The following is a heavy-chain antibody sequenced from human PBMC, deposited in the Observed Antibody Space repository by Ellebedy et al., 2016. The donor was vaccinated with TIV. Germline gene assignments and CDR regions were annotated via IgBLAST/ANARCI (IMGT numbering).Heavy chain of an antibody. J-gene: IGHJ4*02. D-gene: IGHD1-26*01. Sequence: AASVKVSCKTSEYTFTMYNVHWMRQPPGQGLEWMGRINPSGGSTSYAQKFQGRVTMTVDTSTGTVYMELRSLRSEDTAVYYCARGVEGAYFFDSWGQGTLVTVSS. V-gene: IGHV1-46*01. CDR3: ARGVEGAYFFDS. CDR2: INPSGGST. CDR1: EYTFTMYN.